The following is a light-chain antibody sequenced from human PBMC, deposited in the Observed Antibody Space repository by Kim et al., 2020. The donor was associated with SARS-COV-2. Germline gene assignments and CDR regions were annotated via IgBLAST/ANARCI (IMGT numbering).Light chain of an antibody. CDR2: DAS. Sequence: EIVLTQSPATLSLSPGERATLSCGASQSVSRNSLAWYQQKPGLAPRLLIYDASSRAAGIPDRFSGSGSGTDFTLTISGLEPEDFAVYYCQHYGSSLITFGQGTRLEIK. CDR3: QHYGSSLIT. J-gene: IGKJ5*01. CDR1: QSVSRNS. V-gene: IGKV3D-20*01.